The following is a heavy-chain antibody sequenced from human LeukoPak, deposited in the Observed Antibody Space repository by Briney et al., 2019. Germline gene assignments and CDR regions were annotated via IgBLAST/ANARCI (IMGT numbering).Heavy chain of an antibody. V-gene: IGHV4-59*01. Sequence: PETLSLTGTVSGGSISSYYWSWIRQPPGKGLDWFGYIYYSGSTNYNPSLKSRVTISVDTSKNQFSLKLSSVTAADTAVYYCARDRPNWNSGEYYMDVWGKGTTVTVSS. CDR3: ARDRPNWNSGEYYMDV. D-gene: IGHD1-7*01. CDR1: GGSISSYY. CDR2: IYYSGST. J-gene: IGHJ6*03.